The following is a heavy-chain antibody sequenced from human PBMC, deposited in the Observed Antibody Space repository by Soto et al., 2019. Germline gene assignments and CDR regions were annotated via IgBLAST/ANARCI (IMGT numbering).Heavy chain of an antibody. CDR2: IYSGGST. CDR1: GFTVSSNY. D-gene: IGHD3-3*01. J-gene: IGHJ4*02. CDR3: ARVRRRGVLRFLEWSKTEYYFDY. V-gene: IGHV3-66*01. Sequence: EVQLVESGGGLVQPGGSLRLSCAASGFTVSSNYMSWVRQAPGKGLEWVSVIYSGGSTYYADSVKGRFTISRDNSKNTLYLQMNSLRAEDTAVYYCARVRRRGVLRFLEWSKTEYYFDYWGQGTLVTVSS.